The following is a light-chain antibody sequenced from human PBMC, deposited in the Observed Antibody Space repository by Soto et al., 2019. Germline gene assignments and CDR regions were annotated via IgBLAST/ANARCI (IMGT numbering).Light chain of an antibody. CDR3: SSYTSDSTYV. V-gene: IGLV2-14*01. Sequence: LTHPASLSGSPGQSITIACTGTSSDVGGYNYVSWYQQHPGKAPKLIIYEVSNRPSEISNRFSGSKSGNTASLTISGLQAEDEADYYCSSYTSDSTYVFGTGTKVTVL. J-gene: IGLJ1*01. CDR1: SSDVGGYNY. CDR2: EVS.